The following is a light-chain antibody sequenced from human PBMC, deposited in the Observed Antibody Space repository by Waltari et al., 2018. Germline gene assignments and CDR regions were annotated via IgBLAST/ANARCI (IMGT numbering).Light chain of an antibody. CDR3: CSFTSSSTWV. V-gene: IGLV2-14*03. CDR2: DVN. Sequence: QSALTQPASVSGSPGQSITFSCTGASSDVGGYNYVSWYQQHPGKAPKLIIYDVNNRPSGLSNRFSGSKSGNRASLTISGLQAEDEADYYCCSFTSSSTWVFGGGTKLTVL. J-gene: IGLJ3*02. CDR1: SSDVGGYNY.